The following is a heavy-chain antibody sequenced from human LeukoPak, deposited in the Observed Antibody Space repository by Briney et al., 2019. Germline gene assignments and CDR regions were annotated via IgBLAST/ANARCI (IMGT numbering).Heavy chain of an antibody. V-gene: IGHV1-69*06. Sequence: SVKVSCKASGGTFSSYAISWVRQAPGQGLEWMGGIIPIFGTANYAQKFQGRVTITADKSTSTAYMELSSLRSDDTAVYYCARIGGPYDILIGYPHDAFDIWGQGTMVIVSS. D-gene: IGHD3-9*01. CDR1: GGTFSSYA. CDR3: ARIGGPYDILIGYPHDAFDI. J-gene: IGHJ3*02. CDR2: IIPIFGTA.